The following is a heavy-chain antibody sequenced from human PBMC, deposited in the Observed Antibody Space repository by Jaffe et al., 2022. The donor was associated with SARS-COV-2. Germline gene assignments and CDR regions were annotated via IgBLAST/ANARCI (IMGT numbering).Heavy chain of an antibody. Sequence: EVQLVESGGGLVKPGRSLRLSCTASGFTFGDYAMSWFRQAPGKGLEWVGFIRSKAYGGTTEYAASVKGRFTISRDDSKSIAYLQMNSLKTEDTAVYYCTRKVNSGSYYEGIWYFDLWGRGTLVTVSS. CDR3: TRKVNSGSYYEGIWYFDL. J-gene: IGHJ2*01. D-gene: IGHD1-26*01. V-gene: IGHV3-49*05. CDR2: IRSKAYGGTT. CDR1: GFTFGDYA.